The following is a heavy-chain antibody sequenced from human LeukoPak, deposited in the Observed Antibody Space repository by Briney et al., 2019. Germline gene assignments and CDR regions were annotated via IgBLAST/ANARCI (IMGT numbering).Heavy chain of an antibody. J-gene: IGHJ5*02. CDR1: GYTFTSNY. V-gene: IGHV1-46*01. D-gene: IGHD5-24*01. CDR2: ISPSGGST. Sequence: ASVKVSCKAFGYTFTSNYMHWVRQAPGQGPEWMGVISPSGGSTTYAQNFQGRVTLTRDMSTSTDYLELSSLRSEDTAVYYCARDNSVRDEAWWFNAWGQGTLVTVSS. CDR3: ARDNSVRDEAWWFNA.